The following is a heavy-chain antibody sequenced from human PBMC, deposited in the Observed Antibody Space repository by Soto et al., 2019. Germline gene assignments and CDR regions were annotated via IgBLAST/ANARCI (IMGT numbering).Heavy chain of an antibody. D-gene: IGHD3-10*02. J-gene: IGHJ3*02. CDR2: TYYRSKWYN. V-gene: IGHV6-1*01. CDR1: GDSVSSNSAA. Sequence: SQTLSLTCAISGDSVSSNSAACNWIRQSPSRGLEWLGRTYYRSKWYNDYAVSVKSRITINPDTSKNQFSLQLNSVTPEDTAVYYCALELPTRMFAFDIWGQGTMVTVSS. CDR3: ALELPTRMFAFDI.